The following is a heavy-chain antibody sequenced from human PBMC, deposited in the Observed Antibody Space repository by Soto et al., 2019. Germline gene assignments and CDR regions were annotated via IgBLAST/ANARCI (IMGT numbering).Heavy chain of an antibody. CDR2: IFYSGSS. CDR1: GGSISSGAYY. Sequence: SETLSLTCTVSGGSISSGAYYWSWIRQPPGKGLEWIGYIFYSGSSYYNPSLKGRLTMSVDTSKNQFSLKVVSVTAADTAVYYCARGPHDHRRRLEGLDVWGQGTTVTVSS. CDR3: ARGPHDHRRRLEGLDV. V-gene: IGHV4-30-4*01. J-gene: IGHJ6*02. D-gene: IGHD3-16*01.